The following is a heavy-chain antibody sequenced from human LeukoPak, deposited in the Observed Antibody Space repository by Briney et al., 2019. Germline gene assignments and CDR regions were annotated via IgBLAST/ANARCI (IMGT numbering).Heavy chain of an antibody. CDR1: GLTFISYG. Sequence: GGSLRLSCAASGLTFISYGMHWVRQAPGKGLEWVAFIRYDGSNKYYADSVEGRFTISRDNSKNTLYLQMNSLRAEDTAVYYCAKGELQLPSYFDYWGQGTLVTVSS. J-gene: IGHJ4*02. CDR2: IRYDGSNK. CDR3: AKGELQLPSYFDY. V-gene: IGHV3-30*02. D-gene: IGHD6-13*01.